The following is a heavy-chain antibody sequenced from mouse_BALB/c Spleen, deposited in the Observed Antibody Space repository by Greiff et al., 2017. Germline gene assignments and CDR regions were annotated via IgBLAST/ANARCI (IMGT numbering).Heavy chain of an antibody. J-gene: IGHJ4*01. CDR3: ARFYGSNAMDY. D-gene: IGHD1-1*02. CDR2: INPYNDGT. Sequence: QLQQSGPELVKPGASVKMSCKASGYTFTSYVMHWVKQKPGQGLEWIGYINPYNDGTKYNEKFKGKATLTSDKSSSTAYMELSSLTSEDSAVYYCARFYGSNAMDYWGQGTSVTVSS. V-gene: IGHV1-14*01. CDR1: GYTFTSYV.